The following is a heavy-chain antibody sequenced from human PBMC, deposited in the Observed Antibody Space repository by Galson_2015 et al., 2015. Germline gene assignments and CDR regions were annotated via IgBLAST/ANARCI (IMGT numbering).Heavy chain of an antibody. D-gene: IGHD2-2*01. CDR1: GYTFTSYD. J-gene: IGHJ6*02. CDR3: ARGYVVVPTAKPYYYYYGMDV. CDR2: MNPNSGNT. V-gene: IGHV1-8*01. Sequence: SVKVSCKASGYTFTSYDINWVRQATGQGLEWMGWMNPNSGNTGYAQKFQGRVTMTRNTSISTAYMELSSLRSEDTAVYYCARGYVVVPTAKPYYYYYGMDVWGQGTTVTVSS.